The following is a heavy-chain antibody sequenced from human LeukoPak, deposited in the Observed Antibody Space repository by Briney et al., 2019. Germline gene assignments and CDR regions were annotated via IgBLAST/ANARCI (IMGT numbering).Heavy chain of an antibody. CDR3: ARGLKDFWTGSPYYFDY. D-gene: IGHD3/OR15-3a*01. CDR1: GYTFTGYY. V-gene: IGHV1-2*02. CDR2: INPNSDGT. Sequence: ASVKVSCKASGYTFTGYYMHWVRQAPGQGLEWMGWINPNSDGTNYAQKFQGRVTMTGDASITTAYVELRRLTSDDTALYYCARGLKDFWTGSPYYFDYWGQGTLVTVSS. J-gene: IGHJ4*02.